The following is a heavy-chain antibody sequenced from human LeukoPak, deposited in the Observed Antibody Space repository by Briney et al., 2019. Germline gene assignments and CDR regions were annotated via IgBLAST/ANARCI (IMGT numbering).Heavy chain of an antibody. Sequence: GGSLRLSCAASGFTFSSYAMSWVRQAPGKGLEWVSSISSSSSYIYYADSVKGRFTISRDNAKNSLYLQMNSLRAEDTAVYYCASPGYSYGYTPFDYWGQGTLVTVSS. CDR2: ISSSSSYI. J-gene: IGHJ4*02. CDR1: GFTFSSYA. CDR3: ASPGYSYGYTPFDY. D-gene: IGHD5-18*01. V-gene: IGHV3-21*01.